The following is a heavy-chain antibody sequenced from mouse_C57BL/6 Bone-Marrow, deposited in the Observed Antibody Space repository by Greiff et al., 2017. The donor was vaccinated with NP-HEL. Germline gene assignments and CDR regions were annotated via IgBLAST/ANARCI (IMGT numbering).Heavy chain of an antibody. CDR3: AREYYGTWYFDV. CDR2: ISDGGSYT. J-gene: IGHJ1*03. V-gene: IGHV5-4*01. Sequence: DVQLVESGGGLVKPGGSLKLSCAASGFTFSSYAMSWVRQTPEKRLEWVATISDGGSYTYYPDNVKGRFTISRDNAKNNLYLQMSHLKSEDTAMYYCAREYYGTWYFDVWGTGTTVTVSS. CDR1: GFTFSSYA. D-gene: IGHD2-1*01.